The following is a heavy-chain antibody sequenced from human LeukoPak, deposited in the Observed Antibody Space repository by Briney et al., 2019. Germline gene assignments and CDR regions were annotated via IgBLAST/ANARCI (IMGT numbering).Heavy chain of an antibody. D-gene: IGHD1-26*01. V-gene: IGHV3-23*01. CDR2: ISGSGGST. Sequence: QPGGSLRLSCAASGFTFSSYAMSWVRQAPGKGLEWVSAISGSGGSTYYADSVKGRFTISRDNSKNTLYLQMNSLRAEDTAVYYCAKDFYSGVWELLSPLDYWGQGTLVTVSS. CDR3: AKDFYSGVWELLSPLDY. J-gene: IGHJ4*02. CDR1: GFTFSSYA.